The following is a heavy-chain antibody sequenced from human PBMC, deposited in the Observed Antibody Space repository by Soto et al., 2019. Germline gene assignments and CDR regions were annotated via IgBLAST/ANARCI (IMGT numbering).Heavy chain of an antibody. V-gene: IGHV4-34*01. Sequence: SETLSLTCAVYGGSFSGYYWSWIRQPPGKGLEWIGEINHSGSTNYNPSLKSRVTISVDTSKNQFSLKLSSVTAADTAVYYCARDRFFVNSLWFGESSNDYWGQGTLVTVSS. CDR2: INHSGST. D-gene: IGHD3-10*01. CDR3: ARDRFFVNSLWFGESSNDY. CDR1: GGSFSGYY. J-gene: IGHJ4*02.